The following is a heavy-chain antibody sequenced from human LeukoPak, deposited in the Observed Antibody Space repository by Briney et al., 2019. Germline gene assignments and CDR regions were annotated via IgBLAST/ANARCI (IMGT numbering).Heavy chain of an antibody. J-gene: IGHJ5*02. V-gene: IGHV4-59*12. CDR3: ARVWTTVTDNNWFDP. CDR2: IYYSGST. Sequence: KPSETLSLTCTVSGGSISSYYWSWIRQPPGKGLEWIGYIYYSGSTNYNPSLKSRVTISVDTSKNQFSLKLSSVTAADTAVYYCARVWTTVTDNNWFDPWGQGTLVTVSS. D-gene: IGHD4-17*01. CDR1: GGSISSYY.